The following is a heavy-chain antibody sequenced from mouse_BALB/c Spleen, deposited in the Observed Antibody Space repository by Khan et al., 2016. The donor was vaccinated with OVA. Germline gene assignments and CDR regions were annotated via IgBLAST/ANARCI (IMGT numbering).Heavy chain of an antibody. CDR2: IWAGGST. J-gene: IGHJ2*01. CDR3: ARSKYRARY. Sequence: QVQLQQSGPGLVAPSQSLSITCTVYGYSLTRYGVHWVRQPPGKGLEWLGLIWAGGSTNYNWALMSRLSISIDNSKSLVFLIMNSLQTYDTALYYCARSKYRARYWGQGTTLTVSS. CDR1: GYSLTRYG. V-gene: IGHV2-9*02. D-gene: IGHD3-3*01.